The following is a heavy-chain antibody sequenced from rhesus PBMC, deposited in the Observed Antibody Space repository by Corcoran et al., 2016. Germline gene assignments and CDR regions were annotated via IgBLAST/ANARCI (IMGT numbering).Heavy chain of an antibody. J-gene: IGHJ6*01. V-gene: IGHV4-65*01. Sequence: QVQLQESGPALVKPSETLSRTCAVSGCSISSSNWWSWIRQPPGSGLEWCGYVGGSMGQPTYNPSHTSRVTISTDTAKTQCSLKLSSVTAADTAVYYCARHAVVSAIYGLDSWGQGVVVTVSS. CDR3: ARHAVVSAIYGLDS. D-gene: IGHD2-39*02. CDR2: VGGSMGQP. CDR1: GCSISSSNW.